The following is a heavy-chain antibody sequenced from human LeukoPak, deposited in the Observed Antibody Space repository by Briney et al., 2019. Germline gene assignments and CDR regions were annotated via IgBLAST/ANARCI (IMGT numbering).Heavy chain of an antibody. CDR3: AKNRIPGDEYGMDV. D-gene: IGHD1-14*01. J-gene: IGHJ6*02. V-gene: IGHV3-30-3*02. CDR2: ISYDGNNK. CDR1: GFTFSGYP. Sequence: GGSLRLSCAASGFTFSGYPIHWVRQAPGKGLEWVAVISYDGNNKYYADSVKGRFTISRDNSKNTLYLQMNSLRAEDTAVYYCAKNRIPGDEYGMDVWGQGTTVTVSS.